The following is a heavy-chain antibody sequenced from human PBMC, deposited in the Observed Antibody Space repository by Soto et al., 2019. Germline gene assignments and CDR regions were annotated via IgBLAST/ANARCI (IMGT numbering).Heavy chain of an antibody. J-gene: IGHJ4*02. CDR2: ILYDGSKK. Sequence: PGGSLRLSCAASGFSFSDYAIHWVRQAPGKGLEWVAVILYDGSKKYYADSVKGRFTISRDNAKNTLFLQMNSLRPEDTAVYYCVRGPDMLSFTNYFDYWGQGAPVTVSS. CDR1: GFSFSDYA. CDR3: VRGPDMLSFTNYFDY. V-gene: IGHV3-30-3*01. D-gene: IGHD3-9*01.